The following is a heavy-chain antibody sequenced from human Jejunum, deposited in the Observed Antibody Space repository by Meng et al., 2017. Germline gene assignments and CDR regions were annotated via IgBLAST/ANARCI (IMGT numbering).Heavy chain of an antibody. D-gene: IGHD3-22*01. J-gene: IGHJ4*02. CDR3: ARDGYDSYGSSYFNY. V-gene: IGHV3-30*15. Sequence: GESLKISCAASGLIFTSYAMHWVRQAPGKGLEWVAVISYDGNKKNYAESVKGRFTISRDDSKNTLYLQMSSLRAEDTALYYCARDGYDSYGSSYFNYWGLGTLVTVSS. CDR2: ISYDGNKK. CDR1: GLIFTSYA.